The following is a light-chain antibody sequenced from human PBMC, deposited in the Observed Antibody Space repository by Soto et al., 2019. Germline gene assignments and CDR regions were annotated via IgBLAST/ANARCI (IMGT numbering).Light chain of an antibody. CDR2: GAS. CDR1: QAVFRNQ. Sequence: IVLTQSPGTLSLSPGERATLCCRASQAVFRNQLAWYQQKPGQPPRLLISGASSRATGIPDRFSGSGSGADFTLTISRLEPEDFAVYYCQKYNNWPPITFGQGTRLEIK. J-gene: IGKJ5*01. CDR3: QKYNNWPPIT. V-gene: IGKV3-20*01.